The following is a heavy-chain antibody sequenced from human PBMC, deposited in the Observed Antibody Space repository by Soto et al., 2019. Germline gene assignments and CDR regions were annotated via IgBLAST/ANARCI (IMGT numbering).Heavy chain of an antibody. V-gene: IGHV1-18*01. CDR2: ISAYNGNT. D-gene: IGHD3-22*01. Sequence: ASVKVSCKASGYTFTSYGISWVRQAPGQGLEWMGWISAYNGNTNYAQKLQGRVTMTTDTSTSTAYMELRSLRSDDTAVYYCARDFGYYDSGKLTPADYWGQGTLVTVSS. J-gene: IGHJ4*02. CDR3: ARDFGYYDSGKLTPADY. CDR1: GYTFTSYG.